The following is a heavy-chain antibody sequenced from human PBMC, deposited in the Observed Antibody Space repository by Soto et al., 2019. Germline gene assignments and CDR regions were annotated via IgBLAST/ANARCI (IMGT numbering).Heavy chain of an antibody. V-gene: IGHV4-59*01. CDR1: GGSISSYY. J-gene: IGHJ4*02. CDR3: ARELTDTMVPDY. Sequence: QVQLQESGPGLVKPSETLSLTCTVSGGSISSYYWSWIRQPPGKGLEWIGYIYYSGSTNYNPSLKSRVTISVDTSKNQFSLKLSSVTAADTAVYYCARELTDTMVPDYWGQGTLVTVSS. D-gene: IGHD3-10*01. CDR2: IYYSGST.